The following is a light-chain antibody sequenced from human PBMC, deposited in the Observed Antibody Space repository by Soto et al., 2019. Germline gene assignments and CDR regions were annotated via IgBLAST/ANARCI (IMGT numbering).Light chain of an antibody. CDR2: DAS. CDR3: HQYHRYSWT. J-gene: IGKJ1*01. Sequence: DIQMTQSPSTLSASVGDRVSIACRASQSISSSLAWYQQKPGTAPKLLIYDASSLESGVPSRFSSSGSGTEFALSINSLQPQDFATYYCHQYHRYSWTFGQGTKVEIK. V-gene: IGKV1-5*01. CDR1: QSISSS.